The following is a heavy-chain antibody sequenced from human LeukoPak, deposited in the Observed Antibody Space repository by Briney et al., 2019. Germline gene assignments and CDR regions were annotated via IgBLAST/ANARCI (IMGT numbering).Heavy chain of an antibody. J-gene: IGHJ4*02. CDR3: ARGDYYDSSVYYYD. CDR2: INPNSGGT. CDR1: GYTFTSYY. D-gene: IGHD3-22*01. Sequence: GASVKVSCKASGYTFTSYYMHWVRQAPGQGLEWMGWINPNSGGTNSAQKFQGRVTMTRDTSISTAYMDLSSLRSDDTAVYYCARGDYYDSSVYYYDWGQGTLVTVSS. V-gene: IGHV1-2*02.